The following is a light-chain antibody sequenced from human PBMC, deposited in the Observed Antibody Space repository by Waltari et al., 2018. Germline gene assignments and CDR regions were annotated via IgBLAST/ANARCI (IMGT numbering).Light chain of an antibody. CDR1: SGDVGLYNY. Sequence: QSTLTQPASVSGSPGQSVTISCTGTSGDVGLYNYFPWYQQYPGKVPKLIIHDVHERPSGVSSRFFGSKSDNTASLTISGLQAEDEADYYCCSYANSNTLVFGGGTKLTVL. J-gene: IGLJ3*02. CDR3: CSYANSNTLV. V-gene: IGLV2-23*02. CDR2: DVH.